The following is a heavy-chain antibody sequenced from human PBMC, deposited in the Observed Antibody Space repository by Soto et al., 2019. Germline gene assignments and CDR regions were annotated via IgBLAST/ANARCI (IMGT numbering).Heavy chain of an antibody. CDR1: GFSLSTSGVG. V-gene: IGHV2-5*02. CDR2: IYWDDDK. Sequence: QITLKESGPTLVKPTQTLTLTCTFSGFSLSTSGVGVGWIRQPPGKALEWLALIYWDDDKRYSPSLQNRLTNTKDTSKNKKLLTRTNTNPLNTPTYQYARTYYYDPTWFDPSGQGTLVNLSS. D-gene: IGHD3-22*01. J-gene: IGHJ5*02. CDR3: ARTYYYDPTWFDP.